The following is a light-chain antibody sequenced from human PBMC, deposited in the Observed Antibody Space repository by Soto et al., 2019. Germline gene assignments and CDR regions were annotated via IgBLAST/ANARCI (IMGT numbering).Light chain of an antibody. V-gene: IGLV2-14*01. CDR2: EVS. J-gene: IGLJ1*01. CDR3: NSYTSTSTSYV. Sequence: QSALTQPASVSGSPGQSITISCTGTSSDVGGYNYVSWYQQHPGKAPKLMIYEVSNRPSGVSNRFSGSKSGNTASLTISGLPAEDEADYYCNSYTSTSTSYVFGTGTRSPS. CDR1: SSDVGGYNY.